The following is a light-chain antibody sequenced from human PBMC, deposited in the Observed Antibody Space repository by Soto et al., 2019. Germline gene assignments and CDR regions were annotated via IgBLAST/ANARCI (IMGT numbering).Light chain of an antibody. CDR2: GAS. V-gene: IGKV3-15*01. CDR1: QSVSSS. J-gene: IGKJ3*01. Sequence: EIVMTQTPATLSVSPGERATLSCRASQSVSSSLAWYQQKPGQAPRLLIYGASTRATGIPARFSGSGSGTEFTLTISSLQSEDFAVYYCPQYNNWPFTFGPGTKVDIK. CDR3: PQYNNWPFT.